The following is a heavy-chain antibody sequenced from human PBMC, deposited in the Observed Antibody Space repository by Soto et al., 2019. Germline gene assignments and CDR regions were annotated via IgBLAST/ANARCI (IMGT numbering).Heavy chain of an antibody. CDR2: INPKFGDT. V-gene: IGHV1-2*02. D-gene: IGHD3-10*01. Sequence: QVKLVQSGAEVKEPGDSVRVSCEASGYTFTAYYIHWVRQAPGQGLEWMGWINPKFGDTTYAQDFQGRVSMTRDMSMSTVYMDLSRLTSDDTAIYYCARNMDYYYGPGSGNGHGFWGQGTTVTVFS. CDR1: GYTFTAYY. CDR3: ARNMDYYYGPGSGNGHGF. J-gene: IGHJ6*02.